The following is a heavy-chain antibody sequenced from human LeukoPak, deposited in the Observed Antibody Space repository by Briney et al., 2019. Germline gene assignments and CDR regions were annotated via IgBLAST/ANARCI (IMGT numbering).Heavy chain of an antibody. D-gene: IGHD3-10*01. J-gene: IGHJ4*02. CDR3: TRTADGSGSYSDY. V-gene: IGHV4-31*03. CDR2: IYCSGST. CDR1: GGSISSGGYY. Sequence: SQTLSLTCTVSGGSISSGGYYWSWIRQHPGKGLEWIGYIYCSGSTYYNPSLKSRVTISVDTSKNQFSLKLSSVTAADTAVYYCTRTADGSGSYSDYWGQGTLVTVSS.